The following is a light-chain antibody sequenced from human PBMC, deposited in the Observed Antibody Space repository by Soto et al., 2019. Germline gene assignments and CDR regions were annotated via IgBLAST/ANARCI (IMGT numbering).Light chain of an antibody. CDR1: QSISSY. Sequence: DIQMTQSPSSLSASVGDRVTITCRASQSISSYLNWYQKKPGKAPKLLIYAASSLQSGVPSRFSGSGSGTDFTLTIISLQPEDFANYYGQQSYSTPPWTFGQGTKVEIK. CDR3: QQSYSTPPWT. CDR2: AAS. V-gene: IGKV1-39*01. J-gene: IGKJ1*01.